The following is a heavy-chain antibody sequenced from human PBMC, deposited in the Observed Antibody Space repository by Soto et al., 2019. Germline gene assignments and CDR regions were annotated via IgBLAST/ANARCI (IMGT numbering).Heavy chain of an antibody. CDR3: AKDRGGYCGRDDCYGAFDV. Sequence: GGSLRLSCAASGVSLSKYVMIWVRQAPGKGLEWVSAISGSGLNTNYADSVKGRFTISRDNYMNTLYLYMNSLRAEDTAVYYCAKDRGGYCGRDDCYGAFDVWGQGTKVTVSS. J-gene: IGHJ3*01. CDR1: GVSLSKYV. D-gene: IGHD2-21*01. V-gene: IGHV3-23*01. CDR2: ISGSGLNT.